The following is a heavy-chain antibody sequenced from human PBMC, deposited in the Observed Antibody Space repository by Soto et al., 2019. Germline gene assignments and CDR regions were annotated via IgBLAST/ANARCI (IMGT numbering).Heavy chain of an antibody. D-gene: IGHD4-17*01. CDR3: ARVGGIDGDYVDY. V-gene: IGHV3-7*01. CDR2: IKQDGSEK. Sequence: SGGSLRLSCAASGFTFSSRWMSWVRQSPGKGLEWVANIKQDGSEKYYVDSVKGRFTISRDNAKNSLYLQMNSLRVDDTAVYYCARVGGIDGDYVDYWGQGTLVTVSS. J-gene: IGHJ4*02. CDR1: GFTFSSRW.